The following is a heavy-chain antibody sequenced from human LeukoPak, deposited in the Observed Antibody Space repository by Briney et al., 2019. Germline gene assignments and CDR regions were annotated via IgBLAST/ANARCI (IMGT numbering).Heavy chain of an antibody. Sequence: GGSLRLSCAASGFTFSSYGMHWVRQAPGKGLEWVAFIRYDGSNKYYADSVKGRFTISRDNSKNTLYLQMNSLRAEDTAVYYCAKREYSSSWYSFVFYWGQGTLVTVSS. J-gene: IGHJ4*02. D-gene: IGHD6-13*01. CDR1: GFTFSSYG. CDR3: AKREYSSSWYSFVFY. CDR2: IRYDGSNK. V-gene: IGHV3-30*02.